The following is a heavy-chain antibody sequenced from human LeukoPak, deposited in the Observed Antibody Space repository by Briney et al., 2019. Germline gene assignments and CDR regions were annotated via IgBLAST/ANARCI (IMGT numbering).Heavy chain of an antibody. D-gene: IGHD3-22*01. CDR3: AIVTYYCDSSGYLDY. V-gene: IGHV1-18*01. CDR1: GYTFTSYG. J-gene: IGHJ4*02. Sequence: GASVKVSCKASGYTFTSYGISWVRQAPGQGLEWMGWISAYNGNTNYAQKLQGRVTMTTDTSTSTAYMELRSLRSDDTAVYYCAIVTYYCDSSGYLDYWGQGTLVTVSS. CDR2: ISAYNGNT.